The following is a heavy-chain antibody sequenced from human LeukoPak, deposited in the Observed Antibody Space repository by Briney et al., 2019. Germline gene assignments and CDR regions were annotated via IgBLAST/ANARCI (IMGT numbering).Heavy chain of an antibody. J-gene: IGHJ4*02. D-gene: IGHD6-13*01. Sequence: GRSLRLSCAASGSTFSSYGMHWVRQAPGKGLEWVAVISYDGSNKYYADSVKGRFTISRDNSNNTLYLQMNSLRAEDTAVYYCAKVTYSSSWSRPFDYWGQGTLVTVSS. CDR1: GSTFSSYG. CDR2: ISYDGSNK. V-gene: IGHV3-30*18. CDR3: AKVTYSSSWSRPFDY.